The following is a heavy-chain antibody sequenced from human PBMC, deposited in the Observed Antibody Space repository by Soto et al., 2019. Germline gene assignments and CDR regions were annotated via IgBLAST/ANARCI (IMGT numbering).Heavy chain of an antibody. D-gene: IGHD3-10*01. CDR3: ARGPDLGSGSTNYGMDV. CDR2: INSDGSST. CDR1: GFTFSSYW. J-gene: IGHJ6*02. Sequence: GGSLRLSCAASGFTFSSYWMHWVRQAPGKGLVWVSRINSDGSSTSYADSVKGRFTISRDNAKNTLYLQMNSLRAEDTAVYYCARGPDLGSGSTNYGMDVLGQGTTVTVSS. V-gene: IGHV3-74*01.